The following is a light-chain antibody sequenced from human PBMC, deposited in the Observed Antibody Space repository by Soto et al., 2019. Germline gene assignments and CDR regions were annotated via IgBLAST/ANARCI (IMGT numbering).Light chain of an antibody. CDR1: QSISSW. CDR2: DAS. J-gene: IGKJ1*01. Sequence: DIQMPQSPSALSASVGDRATITCRASQSISSWLAWYQQKPGKAPKLLIYDASTLQSGVPSRYSGSGSGTEFTLTISNLQPDDFATYYCQQYESYSPWTFGQGTKVDI. CDR3: QQYESYSPWT. V-gene: IGKV1-5*01.